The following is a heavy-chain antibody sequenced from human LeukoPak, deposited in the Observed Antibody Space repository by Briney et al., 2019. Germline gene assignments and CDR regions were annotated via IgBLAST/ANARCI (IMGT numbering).Heavy chain of an antibody. D-gene: IGHD4-17*01. J-gene: IGHJ4*02. CDR3: ARQEDDYGDSCFDY. V-gene: IGHV4-39*01. Sequence: KPSETLSLTCTVSGGSISSSSYYCGWIRQPPGKGLEWIGSIYYSGSTYYNPSLKSRFTISVDTSKNQFSLKLSSVTAADTAVYYCARQEDDYGDSCFDYWGQGTLVTVSS. CDR2: IYYSGST. CDR1: GGSISSSSYY.